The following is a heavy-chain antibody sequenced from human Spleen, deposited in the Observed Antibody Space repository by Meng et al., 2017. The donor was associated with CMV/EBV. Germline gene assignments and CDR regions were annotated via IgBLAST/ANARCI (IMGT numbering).Heavy chain of an antibody. CDR3: ARVCGSSSTPNYGMDV. V-gene: IGHV3-30*02. Sequence: GGSLRLSCAASGFSFSSYGMHWVRQAPGKGLEWVAFIHYGTNDKYYADSVKGRFTISRDNSKNTLYLQMNSLRAEDTAVYYCARVCGSSSTPNYGMDVWGQGTTVTVSS. J-gene: IGHJ6*02. CDR2: IHYGTNDK. D-gene: IGHD6-6*01. CDR1: GFSFSSYG.